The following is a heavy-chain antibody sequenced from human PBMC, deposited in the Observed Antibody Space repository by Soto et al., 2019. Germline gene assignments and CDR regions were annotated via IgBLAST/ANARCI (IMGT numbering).Heavy chain of an antibody. Sequence: QVQLVESGGGLVKPGGSLRLSCAASGFTFSDYYMSWIRQAPGKGLEWVSYISSSSSYTNYADSVKGRFTISRDNAKNSLYLQMNSLRAEDTAVYYCASDGRYYYDSSGLDYWGQGTLVTVSS. CDR1: GFTFSDYY. V-gene: IGHV3-11*05. CDR2: ISSSSSYT. D-gene: IGHD3-22*01. J-gene: IGHJ4*02. CDR3: ASDGRYYYDSSGLDY.